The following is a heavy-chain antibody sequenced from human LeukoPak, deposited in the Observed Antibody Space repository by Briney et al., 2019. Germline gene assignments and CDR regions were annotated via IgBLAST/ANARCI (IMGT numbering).Heavy chain of an antibody. J-gene: IGHJ4*02. CDR1: GGTFSSYA. CDR2: IIPIFGTA. Sequence: SVKVSCKASGGTFSSYAISWVRQAPGQGLEWMGGIIPIFGTANYAQKFQGRVTITADKSTSTAYMELSSLRSEDTAVYYCARGTQAVYSYGYYFDYWGQGTLVTVSS. D-gene: IGHD5-18*01. CDR3: ARGTQAVYSYGYYFDY. V-gene: IGHV1-69*06.